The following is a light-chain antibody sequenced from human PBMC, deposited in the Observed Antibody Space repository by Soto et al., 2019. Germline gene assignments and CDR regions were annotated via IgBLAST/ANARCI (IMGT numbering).Light chain of an antibody. CDR2: GAS. V-gene: IGKV1-39*01. CDR1: QSISTY. CDR3: HQSSITPRS. Sequence: DIRLTQSPSSLSASVGDRVTISCRASQSISTYLMWYQQKPGKAPNLLIFGASSLQNGVPSRFSGSGSGSEFTLTISGLQPADFATYYCHQSSITPRSFGQGTKVEVK. J-gene: IGKJ1*01.